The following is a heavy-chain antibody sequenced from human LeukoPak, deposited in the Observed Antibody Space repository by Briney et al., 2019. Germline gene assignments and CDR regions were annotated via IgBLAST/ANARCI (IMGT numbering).Heavy chain of an antibody. J-gene: IGHJ4*02. Sequence: SETLSLTCTVSGGSISSSAYYWGWIRQPPGKGLEWIGSLCCGGSTYYSPSLRRRVTISVDTSKNHFSPKLSSVTAADTAIYYCARLNWDGKDYWGQGTLVTVSS. CDR3: ARLNWDGKDY. CDR1: GGSISSSAYY. D-gene: IGHD1-20*01. V-gene: IGHV4-39*02. CDR2: LCCGGST.